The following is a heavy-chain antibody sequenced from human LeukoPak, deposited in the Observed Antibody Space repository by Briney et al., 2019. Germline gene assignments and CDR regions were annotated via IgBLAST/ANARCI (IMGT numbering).Heavy chain of an antibody. D-gene: IGHD5-24*01. CDR3: AKDRDRLSYYMDV. CDR2: ISGSGGST. Sequence: GGSLRLSCAASGFTFSSYSMNWVRQAPGKGLEWVSAISGSGGSTYYADSVKGRFTISRDNSKNTLYLQMNSLRAEDTAVYYCAKDRDRLSYYMDVWGKGTTVTVSS. J-gene: IGHJ6*03. CDR1: GFTFSSYS. V-gene: IGHV3-23*01.